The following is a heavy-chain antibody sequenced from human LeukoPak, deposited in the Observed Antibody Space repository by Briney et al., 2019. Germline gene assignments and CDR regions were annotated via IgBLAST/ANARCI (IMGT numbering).Heavy chain of an antibody. Sequence: ASVKVSCKTSGYTFTSYDINWVRQTTGQGLEWMGWMNPNSGNTGYAQKFQGRVTMTRTTSMSTAYMELRSLRSDDTAVYYCARGPGDSGYWGQGTLVTVSS. CDR1: GYTFTSYD. CDR3: ARGPGDSGY. V-gene: IGHV1-8*01. CDR2: MNPNSGNT. D-gene: IGHD4-17*01. J-gene: IGHJ4*02.